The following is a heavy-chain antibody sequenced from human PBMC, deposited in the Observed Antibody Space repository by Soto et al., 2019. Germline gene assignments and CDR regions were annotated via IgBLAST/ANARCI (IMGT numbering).Heavy chain of an antibody. CDR3: ARSDYGDYYFDY. D-gene: IGHD4-17*01. CDR2: TNPSSGST. V-gene: IGHV1-46*01. CDR1: GYTFTIYY. J-gene: IGHJ4*02. Sequence: ASVKVSCKASGYTFTIYYMHWVRQAPGQGLEWMAITNPSSGSTSYAQKFQGRVTMTRDTSTSTVHMELSSLRSDDTAVYYCARSDYGDYYFDYWGQGTLGTVS.